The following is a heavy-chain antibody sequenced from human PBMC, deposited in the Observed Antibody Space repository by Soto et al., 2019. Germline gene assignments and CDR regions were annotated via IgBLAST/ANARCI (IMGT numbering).Heavy chain of an antibody. CDR2: IRSKAYGGTT. CDR1: GFTFGDYA. D-gene: IGHD3-22*01. CDR3: TRGDSSGYYPIRYYYYGMDV. J-gene: IGHJ6*02. Sequence: EVQLVESGGGLVQPGRSLRLSCTASGFTFGDYAMSWVRQAPGKGLEWVGFIRSKAYGGTTEYAASVKGRFTISRDDSKSIAYLQMNSLKTEDTAVYYCTRGDSSGYYPIRYYYYGMDVWGQGTTVTVSS. V-gene: IGHV3-49*04.